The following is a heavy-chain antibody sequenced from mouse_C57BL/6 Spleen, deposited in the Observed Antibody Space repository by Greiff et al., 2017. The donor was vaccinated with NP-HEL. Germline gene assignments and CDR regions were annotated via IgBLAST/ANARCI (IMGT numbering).Heavy chain of an antibody. CDR2: ISGGGGNT. V-gene: IGHV5-9*01. D-gene: IGHD1-1*01. CDR1: GFTFSSYT. Sequence: DVMLVESGGGLVKPGGSLKLSCAASGFTFSSYTMSWVRQTPEKRLEWVATISGGGGNTYYPDSVKGRFTISRDNAKNTLYLQMSSLRSEDTALYYCARHLGSSYDWYFDVWGTGTTVTVSS. CDR3: ARHLGSSYDWYFDV. J-gene: IGHJ1*03.